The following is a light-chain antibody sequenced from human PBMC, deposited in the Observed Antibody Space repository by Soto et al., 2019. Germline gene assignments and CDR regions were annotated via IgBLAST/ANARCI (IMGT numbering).Light chain of an antibody. V-gene: IGKV3-11*01. CDR3: QQYSDLPMT. CDR2: DAS. J-gene: IGKJ5*01. Sequence: ESVMTQSPATLCVSPGERATLSCRASQSVSSFLAWYQQKPGQAPRLLIYDASNRATGIPARFSGSGSGTDFTLTISSLEPEDFAVYFCQQYSDLPMTFGQGTRLEI. CDR1: QSVSSF.